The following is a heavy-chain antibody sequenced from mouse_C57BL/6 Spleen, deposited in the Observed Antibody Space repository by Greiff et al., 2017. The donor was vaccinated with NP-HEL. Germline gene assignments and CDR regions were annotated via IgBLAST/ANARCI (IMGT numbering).Heavy chain of an antibody. D-gene: IGHD2-4*01. V-gene: IGHV1-5*01. CDR3: TRDDDYDSYYYAMDY. CDR1: GYTFTSYW. Sequence: EVQLQQSGTVLARPGASVKMSCKTSGYTFTSYWMHWVKQRPGQGLEWIGAIYPGNSDTSYNQKFKGKAKLTAVTSASTAYMELSSLTNEDSAVYYCTRDDDYDSYYYAMDYWGQGTSVTVSS. CDR2: IYPGNSDT. J-gene: IGHJ4*01.